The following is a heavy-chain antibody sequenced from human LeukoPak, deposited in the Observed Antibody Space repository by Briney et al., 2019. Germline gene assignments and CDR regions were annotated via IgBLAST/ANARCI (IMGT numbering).Heavy chain of an antibody. J-gene: IGHJ4*02. D-gene: IGHD4-23*01. Sequence: GGSLRLSCAASGFTFSNYYMHWVRQAPGEGPVWVLRVYTDGITANYADSVKGRFTISRDNAQNALYLQMHSLRAEDTAVYYCARGLYGDPVGFDFWGQGILVTVSS. CDR3: ARGLYGDPVGFDF. CDR2: VYTDGITA. V-gene: IGHV3-74*01. CDR1: GFTFSNYY.